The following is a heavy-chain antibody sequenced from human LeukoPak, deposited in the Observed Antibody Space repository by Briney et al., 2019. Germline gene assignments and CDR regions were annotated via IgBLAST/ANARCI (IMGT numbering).Heavy chain of an antibody. Sequence: AGGSLRLSCAASGFTFSSYWMHWIRQAPGKGLVWVSRIHSDGSSTGYADSVKGRFTISRDNAKNTPYLQMNSLRAEDTAVYYCATGSGHAFDIWGQGTMVTVSS. CDR3: ATGSGHAFDI. CDR1: GFTFSSYW. D-gene: IGHD2-15*01. J-gene: IGHJ3*02. V-gene: IGHV3-74*01. CDR2: IHSDGSST.